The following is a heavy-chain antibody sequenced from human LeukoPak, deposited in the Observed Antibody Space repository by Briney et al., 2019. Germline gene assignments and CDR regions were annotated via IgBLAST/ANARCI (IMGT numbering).Heavy chain of an antibody. CDR2: ISATTGST. J-gene: IGHJ4*02. Sequence: GGSLRLSCAASGFTFSSNAMSWVRQAPGKGLEWVSTISATTGSTHYADSVKGRFTISRDNSKNTLYLQMNSLRAEDTAVYYCASRSYYPSDGGQGTPVTVSS. CDR1: GFTFSSNA. CDR3: ASRSYYPSD. D-gene: IGHD3-10*01. V-gene: IGHV3-23*01.